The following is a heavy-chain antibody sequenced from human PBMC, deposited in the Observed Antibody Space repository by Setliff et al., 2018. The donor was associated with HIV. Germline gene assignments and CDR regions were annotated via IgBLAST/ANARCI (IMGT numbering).Heavy chain of an antibody. D-gene: IGHD3-22*01. Sequence: GASVKVSCKASGYTFTGYYLHWVRQAPGQGLEWMGWINPNSGGTNSAQKFQGRVTMTSDTSISTAYMELSRLRSDDTAVYYCARLPKPDSSGWGYFDFWGQGTLVTVSS. J-gene: IGHJ4*02. CDR3: ARLPKPDSSGWGYFDF. V-gene: IGHV1-2*02. CDR1: GYTFTGYY. CDR2: INPNSGGT.